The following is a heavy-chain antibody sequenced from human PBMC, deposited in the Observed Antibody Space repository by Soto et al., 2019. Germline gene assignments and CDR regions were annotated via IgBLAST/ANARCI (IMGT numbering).Heavy chain of an antibody. CDR3: ARDRYSGYDYGY. CDR1: GGTFSSYA. D-gene: IGHD5-12*01. J-gene: IGHJ4*02. V-gene: IGHV1-69*13. Sequence: ASVKVSCKASGGTFSSYAISWVRQAPGQGLEWMGGIIPIFGTANYAQKFQGRVTITADESTSTAYMELSSLRSEDTAVYYCARDRYSGYDYGYWGQGTLVTVSS. CDR2: IIPIFGTA.